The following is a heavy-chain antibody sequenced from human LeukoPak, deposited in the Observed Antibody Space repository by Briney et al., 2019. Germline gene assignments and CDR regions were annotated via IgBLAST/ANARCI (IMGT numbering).Heavy chain of an antibody. Sequence: GGSLRPSCAASGFTFSSYAMHWFRQAPAKGVEWVAVISYDGSNKYYADSVKGRFTISRDNSKNTLYLQMNSLRAEDTAVYYCAREGPGFDPWGQGTLVTVSS. V-gene: IGHV3-30*01. D-gene: IGHD1-14*01. CDR2: ISYDGSNK. J-gene: IGHJ5*02. CDR3: AREGPGFDP. CDR1: GFTFSSYA.